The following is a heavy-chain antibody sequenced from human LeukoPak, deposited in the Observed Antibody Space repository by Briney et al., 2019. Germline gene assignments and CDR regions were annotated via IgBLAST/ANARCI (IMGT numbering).Heavy chain of an antibody. V-gene: IGHV3-30*03. CDR1: GFTFSSYG. J-gene: IGHJ4*02. CDR2: ISYDGSNK. CDR3: AACVWGSYRYTVDPPYYFDY. Sequence: QAGGSLRLSCAASGFTFSSYGMHWVRQAPGKGLEWVAVISYDGSNKYYADSVKGRFTISRDNSKNTLYLQMNSLRAEDTAVYYCAACVWGSYRYTVDPPYYFDYWGQGTLVTVSS. D-gene: IGHD3-16*02.